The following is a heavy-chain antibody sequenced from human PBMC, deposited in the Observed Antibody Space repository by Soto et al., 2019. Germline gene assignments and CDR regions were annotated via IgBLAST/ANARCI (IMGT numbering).Heavy chain of an antibody. Sequence: SETLSLTCTVSGGSISSYYWSWIRQPPGKGLEWIGYIYYSGSTNYNPSLKSRVTISVDTSKNQFSLKLSSVTAADTAVYYCASGSPGIAAAGTFAPWGQGTLVTVSS. J-gene: IGHJ5*02. CDR3: ASGSPGIAAAGTFAP. D-gene: IGHD6-13*01. V-gene: IGHV4-59*01. CDR2: IYYSGST. CDR1: GGSISSYY.